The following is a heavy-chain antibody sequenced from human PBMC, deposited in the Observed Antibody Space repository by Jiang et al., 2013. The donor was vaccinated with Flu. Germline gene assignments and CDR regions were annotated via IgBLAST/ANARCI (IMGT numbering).Heavy chain of an antibody. Sequence: VESGGGLVKPGGSLRLSCAASGFTFSDVYMSWFRQVPGKGLECISYISSSSSDTNYADSVKGRFTISRDNAKNSLYLQMNSLRAEDTAVYYCARGTREPPTWGQGTLVTVSS. D-gene: IGHD1-26*01. CDR3: ARGTREPPT. J-gene: IGHJ5*02. CDR2: ISSSSSDT. CDR1: GFTFSDVY. V-gene: IGHV3-11*06.